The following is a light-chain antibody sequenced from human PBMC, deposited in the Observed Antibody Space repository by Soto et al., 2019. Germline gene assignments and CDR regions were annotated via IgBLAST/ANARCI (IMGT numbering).Light chain of an antibody. CDR2: DAS. CDR3: QQRSKWPRT. J-gene: IGKJ1*01. V-gene: IGKV3-11*01. CDR1: QCISSY. Sequence: EIVLTQSPATLSLSPGERATLSCRASQCISSYLAWYQQKPGQAPRLLIYDASNRAPGIPARFSGSGSGTDFTLTISNLEPEDFAVYYCQQRSKWPRTFGQGTKVEIK.